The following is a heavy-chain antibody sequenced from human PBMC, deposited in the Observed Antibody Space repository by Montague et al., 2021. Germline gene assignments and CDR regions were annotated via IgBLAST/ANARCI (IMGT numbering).Heavy chain of an antibody. D-gene: IGHD3-22*01. J-gene: IGHJ5*02. V-gene: IGHV3-30-3*01. Sequence: SLRLSCAASGFTFSTFPMHWVRQAPGKGLEWVALISHDGSNKYYADSVRGRFTVPRVNSKNTLYLQTSSLRADDTAVYYCARWRVYYDSSGYAAWGRGTLVTVSS. CDR3: ARWRVYYDSSGYAA. CDR1: GFTFSTFP. CDR2: ISHDGSNK.